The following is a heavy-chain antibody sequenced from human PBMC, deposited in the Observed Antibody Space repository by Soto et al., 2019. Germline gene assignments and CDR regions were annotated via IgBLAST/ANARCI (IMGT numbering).Heavy chain of an antibody. Sequence: AASVKVSCKASGYTFTGYYMHWVRQAPGQGLEWMGWINPNSGGTNYAQKFQGRVTMTRDTSISTAYMELSRLRSDDTAVYYCARGTTYYYDSSGYQAYWGQGTLVTVSS. CDR1: GYTFTGYY. V-gene: IGHV1-2*02. CDR2: INPNSGGT. D-gene: IGHD3-22*01. CDR3: ARGTTYYYDSSGYQAY. J-gene: IGHJ4*02.